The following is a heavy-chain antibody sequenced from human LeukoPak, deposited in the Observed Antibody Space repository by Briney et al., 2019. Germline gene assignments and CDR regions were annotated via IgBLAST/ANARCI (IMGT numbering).Heavy chain of an antibody. V-gene: IGHV4-59*01. CDR3: ASTMVRGVIINVDAFDI. Sequence: SETLSLTCTVSGGSISSYYWSWIRQPPGKGLEWIGYIYYSGSTNYNPSLKSRVTISVDTSKNQFSLKLSSVTAADTAVYYCASTMVRGVIINVDAFDIWGQGTMVTVSS. CDR1: GGSISSYY. D-gene: IGHD3-10*01. CDR2: IYYSGST. J-gene: IGHJ3*02.